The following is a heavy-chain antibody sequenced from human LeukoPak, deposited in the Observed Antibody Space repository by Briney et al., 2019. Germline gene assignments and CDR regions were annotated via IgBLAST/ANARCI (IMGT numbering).Heavy chain of an antibody. D-gene: IGHD2-15*01. J-gene: IGHJ5*02. CDR1: GGSFSGYC. V-gene: IGHV4-34*01. CDR3: ARGSTYCSGGSSYSGWFDP. CDR2: INHSGST. Sequence: PSETLSLTCAVYGGSFSGYCWSWIRQPPGKGLEWIGEINHSGSTNYNPSLKSRVTISVDTSKNQFFLKLSSVTAADTAVYYCARGSTYCSGGSSYSGWFDPWGQGTLVTVSS.